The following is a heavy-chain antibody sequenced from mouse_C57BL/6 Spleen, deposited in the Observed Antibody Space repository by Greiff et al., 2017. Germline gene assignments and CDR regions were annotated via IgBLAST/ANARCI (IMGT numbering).Heavy chain of an antibody. Sequence: QVQLKQSGPELVKPGASVKISCKASGYAFSSSWMNWVKQRPGQGLEWIGRIYPGDGDTNYNRKFKGKATLTADKSSSAAYMQLSSLTSEDSAVYYCAGPDGYYAVSVDYWGQGTSVTVSS. D-gene: IGHD2-3*01. CDR2: IYPGDGDT. V-gene: IGHV1-82*01. J-gene: IGHJ4*01. CDR3: AGPDGYYAVSVDY. CDR1: GYAFSSSW.